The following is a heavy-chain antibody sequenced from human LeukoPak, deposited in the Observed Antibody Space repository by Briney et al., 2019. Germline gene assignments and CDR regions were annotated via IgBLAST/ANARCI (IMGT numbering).Heavy chain of an antibody. D-gene: IGHD2-21*01. CDR1: GGSISSGDYY. J-gene: IGHJ3*02. V-gene: IGHV4-30-4*08. CDR2: IYYSGST. Sequence: TPSQTLSLTCTVSGGSISSGDYYWSWIRQPPGKGLERIGYIYYSGSTYYNPSLKSRVTISVDTSKNQFSLKLSSVTAADTAVYYCARGVIPRAFDIWGQGTMVTVSS. CDR3: ARGVIPRAFDI.